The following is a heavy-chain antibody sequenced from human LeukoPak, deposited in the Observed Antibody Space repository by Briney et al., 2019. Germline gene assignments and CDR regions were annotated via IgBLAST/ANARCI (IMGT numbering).Heavy chain of an antibody. CDR1: GGSISSGGYY. D-gene: IGHD1-7*01. CDR3: ASGTGTTHAFDI. V-gene: IGHV4-31*03. CDR2: IYYSGST. Sequence: SQTLSLTCTVSGGSISSGGYYWSLIRQHPGKGLEWIGYIYYSGSTYYNPSLKSRVTTSVDTSKNQFSLKLSSVTAADTAVYYCASGTGTTHAFDIWGQGTMVTVSS. J-gene: IGHJ3*02.